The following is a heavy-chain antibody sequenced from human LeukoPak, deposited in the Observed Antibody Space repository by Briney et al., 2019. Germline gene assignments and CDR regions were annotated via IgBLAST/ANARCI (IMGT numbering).Heavy chain of an antibody. CDR3: ARRVSTLDYDFWSGSMDV. CDR2: IYPGDSDT. D-gene: IGHD3-3*01. Sequence: GESLKISWKGSGYSFTSYWIGWVPQMPGKGLEWMGIIYPGDSDTRYSPSFQGQVTISADKSISTAYLQWSSLKASDTAMYYCARRVSTLDYDFWSGSMDVWGKGTTVTVSS. J-gene: IGHJ6*03. CDR1: GYSFTSYW. V-gene: IGHV5-51*01.